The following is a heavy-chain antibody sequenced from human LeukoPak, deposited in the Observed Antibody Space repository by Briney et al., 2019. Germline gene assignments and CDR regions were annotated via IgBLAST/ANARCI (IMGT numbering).Heavy chain of an antibody. CDR2: ISGSGGST. J-gene: IGHJ4*02. CDR1: GFTFSSYA. Sequence: PGGSLRLSCAASGFTFSSYAMSWVRQAPGKGLEWVSSISGSGGSTYYADSVKGRFTISRDNSKNTLYLQMNSLRAEDTAVYYCAKGELRYFDWLVDYWGQGTLVTVSS. V-gene: IGHV3-23*01. CDR3: AKGELRYFDWLVDY. D-gene: IGHD3-9*01.